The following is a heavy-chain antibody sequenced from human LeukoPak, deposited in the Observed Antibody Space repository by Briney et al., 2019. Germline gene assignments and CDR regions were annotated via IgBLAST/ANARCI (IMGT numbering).Heavy chain of an antibody. CDR3: ARHITYYDILTGYYADYYYYYMDV. Sequence: SETLSLTCTVSGGSISSSSYYWGWIRQPPGRGLEWLGRIYYSGSTYYNPSLKSRVTISVDTSKNQFSLKLSSVTAADTAVYYCARHITYYDILTGYYADYYYYYMDVWGKGATVTVSS. J-gene: IGHJ6*03. V-gene: IGHV4-39*01. CDR1: GGSISSSSYY. D-gene: IGHD3-9*01. CDR2: IYYSGST.